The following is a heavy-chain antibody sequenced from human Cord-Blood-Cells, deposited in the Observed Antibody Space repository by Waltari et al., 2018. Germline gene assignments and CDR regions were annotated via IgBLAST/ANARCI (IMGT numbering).Heavy chain of an antibody. V-gene: IGHV1-24*01. CDR1: GYTLTELS. Sequence: QVQLVQSGAEVKKPGASVKVSGKVSGYTLTELSMHWVREAPGKVREGMGGFDHKDSETIYAQKFQGSVTMTEDTSTETANVALISLRSEDTALYYAATGWAGEHAFDIWRQGTMVTVSS. J-gene: IGHJ3*02. CDR3: ATGWAGEHAFDI. CDR2: FDHKDSET. D-gene: IGHD6-19*01.